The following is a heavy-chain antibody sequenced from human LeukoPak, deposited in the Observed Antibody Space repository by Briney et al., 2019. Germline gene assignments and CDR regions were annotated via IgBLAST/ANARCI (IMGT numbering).Heavy chain of an antibody. CDR1: GGTLSSYA. J-gene: IGHJ6*03. CDR3: AFSMAAFYYYYYYMDV. CDR2: IIPIFGTA. Sequence: GSSVKVSCKASGGTLSSYAISWVRQAPGQGLECMGGIIPIFGTANYAQKFQGRVSITTDESTSTAYMELSSLRSEDTAAYYCAFSMAAFYYYYYYMDVWGKGTTVTVSS. D-gene: IGHD6-6*01. V-gene: IGHV1-69*05.